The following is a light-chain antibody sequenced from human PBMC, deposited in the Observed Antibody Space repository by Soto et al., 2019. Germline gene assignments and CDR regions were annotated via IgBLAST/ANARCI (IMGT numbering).Light chain of an antibody. J-gene: IGKJ2*01. Sequence: EIVLTQSPATLSLSPGERATLSYRASQSVSNSLTWFQQKPGQAPRLLIYDASNRATDIPARFSGSGSGTDFTLTISSLEPEDFAVYYCQQLRSWPRTFGQGTKLEIK. V-gene: IGKV3-11*01. CDR2: DAS. CDR3: QQLRSWPRT. CDR1: QSVSNS.